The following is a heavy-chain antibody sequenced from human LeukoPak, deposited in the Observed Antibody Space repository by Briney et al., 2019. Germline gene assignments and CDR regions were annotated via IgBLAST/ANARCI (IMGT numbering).Heavy chain of an antibody. CDR2: IDNSWNT. CDR3: ATSTGTIYTWFDP. V-gene: IGHV4-59*01. D-gene: IGHD1-1*01. CDR1: GGSISSDY. Sequence: SETLSLTCTGSGGSISSDYWSWIRQPPGKGLDGIGYIDNSWNTNYNPSLKSRVTISVDTPKNQFSLRLSSVTAADTAVYYCATSTGTIYTWFDPWGQGTLVTVSS. J-gene: IGHJ5*02.